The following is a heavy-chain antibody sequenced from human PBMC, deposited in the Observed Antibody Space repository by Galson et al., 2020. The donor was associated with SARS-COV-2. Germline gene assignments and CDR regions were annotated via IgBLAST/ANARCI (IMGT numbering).Heavy chain of an antibody. V-gene: IGHV3-33*01. D-gene: IGHD6-6*01. J-gene: IGHJ4*02. CDR1: GFTFSDCA. CDR2: IWYDGSNK. CDR3: AREGGSGIIAAPTDY. Sequence: GGSLRLSCAASGFTFSDCAMHWVRQAPGKGLEWVAVIWYDGSNKYYADSLKGRFTISRDNSKNTLYLQMNSLRAEDTATYYCAREGGSGIIAAPTDYWGQGTLVTVSS.